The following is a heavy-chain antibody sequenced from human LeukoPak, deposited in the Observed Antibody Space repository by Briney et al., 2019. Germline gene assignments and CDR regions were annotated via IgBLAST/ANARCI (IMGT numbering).Heavy chain of an antibody. J-gene: IGHJ6*03. V-gene: IGHV4-59*01. D-gene: IGHD1-7*01. CDR2: IYYSGST. CDR1: GASLSSFY. CDR3: ASTNYIPSLKSRGTIAVDTSKNQFSLELTSVTAADTAVYYCARAEGQWLGVYYYYMDV. Sequence: SETLSLTCPVSGASLSSFYWSWIRHPSGKGLEWIGYIYYSGSTNYNPSLKSRVTISGATSKNQFSLKLSSVNAANAAVYYCASTNYIPSLKSRGTIAVDTSKNQFSLELTSVTAADTAVYYCARAEGQWLGVYYYYMDVWGEGTTVTVSS.